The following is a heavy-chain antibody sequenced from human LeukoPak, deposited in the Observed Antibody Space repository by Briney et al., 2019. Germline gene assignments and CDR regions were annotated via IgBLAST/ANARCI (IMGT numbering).Heavy chain of an antibody. J-gene: IGHJ4*02. D-gene: IGHD2-2*03. CDR1: GFTFSSYA. V-gene: IGHV3-23*01. CDR3: ANDPVDIVVVPAAPGDY. Sequence: GGFLRLSCAASGFTFSSYAMRWVRQAPGKGLEWVSAISGSGGSTYYADSVKGRFTISRDNSKNTLYLQMNSLRAEDTAVYYCANDPVDIVVVPAAPGDYWGQGTLVTVSS. CDR2: ISGSGGST.